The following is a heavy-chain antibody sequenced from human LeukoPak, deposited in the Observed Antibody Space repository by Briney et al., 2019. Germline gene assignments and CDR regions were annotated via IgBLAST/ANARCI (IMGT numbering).Heavy chain of an antibody. Sequence: GGSLRLSCAASGFTFDDYAMHRVRQAPGKGLEWVSGISWNSGSIGYADSVKGRFTISRDNAKNSLYLQMNSLRAEDTALYYCATGYSYAPDAFDIWGQGTMVTVSS. D-gene: IGHD5-18*01. CDR1: GFTFDDYA. CDR2: ISWNSGSI. CDR3: ATGYSYAPDAFDI. J-gene: IGHJ3*02. V-gene: IGHV3-9*01.